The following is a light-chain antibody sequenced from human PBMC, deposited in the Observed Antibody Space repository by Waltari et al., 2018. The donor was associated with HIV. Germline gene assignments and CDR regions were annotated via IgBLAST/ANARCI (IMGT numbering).Light chain of an antibody. Sequence: DIQMTQSPSPLSASVGDRVTITCLASQSISSWLAWYQQKPGKAPKLLIYKASSLKSGVPSRFSGSGSGTEFTLTISSLQPDDFATYYCQQYNSYSVTFGQGTKVEIK. J-gene: IGKJ1*01. CDR2: KAS. CDR3: QQYNSYSVT. CDR1: QSISSW. V-gene: IGKV1-5*03.